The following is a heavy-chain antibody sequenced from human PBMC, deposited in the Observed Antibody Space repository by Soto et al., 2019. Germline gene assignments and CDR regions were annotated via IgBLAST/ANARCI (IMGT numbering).Heavy chain of an antibody. D-gene: IGHD3-3*01. Sequence: EVQLVESGGGLVKPGGSLRLSCAASGFTFSNAWMSWVRQAPGKGLEWVGRIKSKTDGGTTDYAAPVKGRFTISRDDSKNTLYLQMNSLKTEDTAVYYCTSEQFLEWLLGDYLHYWGQGTLVTVSS. CDR2: IKSKTDGGTT. CDR3: TSEQFLEWLLGDYLHY. J-gene: IGHJ4*02. V-gene: IGHV3-15*01. CDR1: GFTFSNAW.